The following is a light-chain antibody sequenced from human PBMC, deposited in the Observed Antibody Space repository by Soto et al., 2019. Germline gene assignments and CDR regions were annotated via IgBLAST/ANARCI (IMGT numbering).Light chain of an antibody. CDR3: SSYAGTHIV. J-gene: IGLJ1*01. V-gene: IGLV2-8*01. CDR2: DVT. CDR1: SCDVGGYNF. Sequence: QSALTQPPSASGSPGQAVTISCTGTSCDVGGYNFVSWYQQHPGKAPKLMIYDVTKRPSGVPDRFSGSKSGNTASLTVSGLQAEDEADYYCSSYAGTHIVFGTGTKVTV.